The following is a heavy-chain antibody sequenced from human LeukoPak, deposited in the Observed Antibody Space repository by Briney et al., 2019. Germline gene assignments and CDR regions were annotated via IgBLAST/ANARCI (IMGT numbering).Heavy chain of an antibody. D-gene: IGHD6-13*01. V-gene: IGHV3-53*01. J-gene: IGHJ4*02. CDR2: IYSGGST. CDR1: GFTVSSNY. CDR3: ARTSIAAAGSFYFDY. Sequence: GGSLRLSCAASGFTVSSNYMSWVRQAPGKGLEWVSVIYSGGSTYYADSVKGRFTISRDNSKNTLYLQINSLRAEDTAVYYCARTSIAAAGSFYFDYWGQGTLVTVSS.